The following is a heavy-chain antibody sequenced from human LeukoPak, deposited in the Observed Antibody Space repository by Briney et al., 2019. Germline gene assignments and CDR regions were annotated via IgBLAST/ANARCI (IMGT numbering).Heavy chain of an antibody. CDR3: ARDSELLEWLPDSDL. D-gene: IGHD3-3*01. CDR2: ISSSNSYI. J-gene: IGHJ5*02. Sequence: GGSLRLSWAASGFTFSSYSMNWVRQAPGKGLEWVSYISSSNSYIYYADSVKGRFTVSRDNAKNSVYLQMNSLRAEDTAVYYCARDSELLEWLPDSDLWGQGTLVTVSS. CDR1: GFTFSSYS. V-gene: IGHV3-21*05.